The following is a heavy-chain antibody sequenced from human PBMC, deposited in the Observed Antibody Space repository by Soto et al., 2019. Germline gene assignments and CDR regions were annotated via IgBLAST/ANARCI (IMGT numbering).Heavy chain of an antibody. D-gene: IGHD3-10*01. V-gene: IGHV3-43*01. CDR2: ISWDGGST. J-gene: IGHJ6*02. Sequence: SLRLSCAASGFTFDDYTMHWVRQAPGKGLEWVSLISWDGGSTYYADSVKGRFTISRDNSKNSLYLQMNSLRTEDTALYYCAKAHGDAYYYGMDVWGQGTTVTVSS. CDR3: AKAHGDAYYYGMDV. CDR1: GFTFDDYT.